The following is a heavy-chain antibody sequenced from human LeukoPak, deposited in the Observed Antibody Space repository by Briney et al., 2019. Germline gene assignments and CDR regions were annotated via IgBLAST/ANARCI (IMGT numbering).Heavy chain of an antibody. CDR1: GGSFSGYY. CDR2: INHSGST. CDR3: ARGIDDYGEYFYYYYGMDV. J-gene: IGHJ6*02. V-gene: IGHV4-34*01. D-gene: IGHD4-17*01. Sequence: SETLSLTCAVYGGSFSGYYWSWIRQPPGKGLEWIGEINHSGSTNYNPSLKSRVTISVDTSKNQFSLKLSSVTAADTAVYYCARGIDDYGEYFYYYYGMDVWGQGTTVTVSS.